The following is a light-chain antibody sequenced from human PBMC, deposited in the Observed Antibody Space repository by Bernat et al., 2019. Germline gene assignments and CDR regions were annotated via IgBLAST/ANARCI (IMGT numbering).Light chain of an antibody. Sequence: EIVLTPSPATLSLSPGERATLSCRASQSVSSYLAWYQQKPGQAPRLLLYDASNRATGIPARFSGSGSGTDFTLTISSLEPEDFAVYYCQQRSNWPPYTFGQETKLEIK. CDR3: QQRSNWPPYT. CDR2: DAS. V-gene: IGKV3-11*01. CDR1: QSVSSY. J-gene: IGKJ2*01.